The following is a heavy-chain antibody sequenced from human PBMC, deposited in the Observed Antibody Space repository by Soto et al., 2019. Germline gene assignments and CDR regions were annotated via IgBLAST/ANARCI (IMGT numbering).Heavy chain of an antibody. J-gene: IGHJ6*02. CDR2: LSGSGATT. D-gene: IGHD2-2*01. CDR1: GFAFSSYA. V-gene: IGHV3-23*01. CDR3: AKPPESSSTFYYYVLDV. Sequence: VQLLESGGGLVQPGGSLRLSCAASGFAFSSYAMTWVRQAPGKGLEWVSALSGSGATTYYADSVKGRFTISRDNSKNTLSLEMNSLRAEDTAVYYCAKPPESSSTFYYYVLDVWGQGTTVTVSS.